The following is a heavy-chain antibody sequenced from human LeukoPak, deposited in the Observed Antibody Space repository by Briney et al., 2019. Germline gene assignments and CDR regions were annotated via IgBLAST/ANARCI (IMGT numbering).Heavy chain of an antibody. CDR3: AREKVYYDSSGPGY. D-gene: IGHD3-22*01. V-gene: IGHV1-2*02. Sequence: ASVKVSCKASGYTFTVYYMHWVRQAPGQGLEWMGWINPNSGGTNYAQKFQGRVTMTRDTSISTAYMELSRLRSDDTAVYYCAREKVYYDSSGPGYWGQGTLVTVSS. CDR1: GYTFTVYY. J-gene: IGHJ4*02. CDR2: INPNSGGT.